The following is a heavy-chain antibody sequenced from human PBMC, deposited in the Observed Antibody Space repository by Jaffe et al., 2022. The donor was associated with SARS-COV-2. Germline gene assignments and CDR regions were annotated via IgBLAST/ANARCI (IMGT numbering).Heavy chain of an antibody. Sequence: EVQLVQSGAEVKKPGESLKISCKGSGYSLTSYWIGWVRQMPGRGLEWMGIIYPGDSEATYSPSFQGQVTISADKSISTAYLQWSSLKASDTAMYYCASTLTSYQMPDCWGQGTLVTVSS. J-gene: IGHJ4*02. CDR2: IYPGDSEA. CDR1: GYSLTSYW. V-gene: IGHV5-51*01. CDR3: ASTLTSYQMPDC. D-gene: IGHD2-2*01.